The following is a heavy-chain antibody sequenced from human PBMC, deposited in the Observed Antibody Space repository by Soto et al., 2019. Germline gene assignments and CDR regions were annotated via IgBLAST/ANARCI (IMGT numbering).Heavy chain of an antibody. Sequence: QAQLVQSGAEVKKPGASVKVSCRASGYTFTRYYMHWVRQAPGQGLEWMGLINPNDGSTSYTQHYLRRVTLTRDTTTNTVYMELSSLSFEDTAVYYCTRVLAAADPGVLPYWGQGTLVTVSS. J-gene: IGHJ4*02. CDR2: INPNDGST. CDR1: GYTFTRYY. CDR3: TRVLAAADPGVLPY. D-gene: IGHD6-13*01. V-gene: IGHV1-46*03.